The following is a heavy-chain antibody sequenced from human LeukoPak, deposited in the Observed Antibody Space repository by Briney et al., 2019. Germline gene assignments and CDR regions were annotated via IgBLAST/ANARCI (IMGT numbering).Heavy chain of an antibody. CDR2: TYYRSKWYN. Sequence: SQTLSLTCAISGDSVSSNSAAWNWIRQSPSRGLEWLGRTYYRSKWYNDYAVSVKSRITINPDTSKNQFSLQLNSVTPEDTAVYYCARAERERGGYYDSSGYYKLLFNWFDPWGQGTLVTVSS. D-gene: IGHD3-22*01. CDR1: GDSVSSNSAA. CDR3: ARAERERGGYYDSSGYYKLLFNWFDP. J-gene: IGHJ5*02. V-gene: IGHV6-1*01.